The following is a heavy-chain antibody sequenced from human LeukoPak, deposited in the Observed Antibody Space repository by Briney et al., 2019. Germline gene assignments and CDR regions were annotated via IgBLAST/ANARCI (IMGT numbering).Heavy chain of an antibody. D-gene: IGHD6-13*01. CDR3: ARDSAAADWAFDI. CDR2: IYYSGST. J-gene: IGHJ3*02. CDR1: GGSISSYY. Sequence: PSETLSLTCNASGGSISSYYWSWIRQPPGKGLEWMGYIYYSGSTNYNPSLKRRVTISVDTSKNQLSLKLSSVNAADTAVYYCARDSAAADWAFDIWGQGTMVTVSS. V-gene: IGHV4-59*01.